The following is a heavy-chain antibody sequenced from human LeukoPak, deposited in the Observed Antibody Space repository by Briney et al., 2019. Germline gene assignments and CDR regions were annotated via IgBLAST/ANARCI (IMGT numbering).Heavy chain of an antibody. J-gene: IGHJ4*02. CDR2: ITPDGSVK. D-gene: IGHD3-22*01. Sequence: GGSLRLSCVASGFTFTDHFMSWVRQAPGKGLEWVANITPDGSVKFYLDSVKGRFTISRDNAKKSLYLQMDSLRAEDAAVYYCARDWGAYYHFFDYWGQGTLVTDSS. CDR1: GFTFTDHF. V-gene: IGHV3-7*01. CDR3: ARDWGAYYHFFDY.